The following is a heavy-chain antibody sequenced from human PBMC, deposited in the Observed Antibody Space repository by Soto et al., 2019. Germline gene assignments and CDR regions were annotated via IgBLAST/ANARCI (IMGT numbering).Heavy chain of an antibody. Sequence: QVQLQESGPGLVKPSETLSLTCTVSGGSISPYYCSWIRQPPGKGLEWIGYLYYSGTTNYNPSLKSRVTISLDTSKSQVSLKLSSVTVADTAVYYCARRVGAAAGYWYFDLWGRGTLVTVSP. D-gene: IGHD6-13*01. J-gene: IGHJ2*01. CDR1: GGSISPYY. CDR2: LYYSGTT. CDR3: ARRVGAAAGYWYFDL. V-gene: IGHV4-59*01.